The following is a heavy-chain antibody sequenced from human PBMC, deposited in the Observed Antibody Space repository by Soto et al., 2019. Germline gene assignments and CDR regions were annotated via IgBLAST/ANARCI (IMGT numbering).Heavy chain of an antibody. CDR1: GFTFSSCA. D-gene: IGHD2-15*01. J-gene: IGHJ4*02. CDR2: IGGSGDDT. V-gene: IGHV3-23*01. CDR3: ARGVGRAYFDY. Sequence: GGSLRLSCAASGFTFSSCAMSWVRQAPGKGLEWVSGIGGSGDDTEYTDSVKGRFTISRDNSRNTLYLQMNSLRAEDTAVYYCARGVGRAYFDYWGQGTLVTVSS.